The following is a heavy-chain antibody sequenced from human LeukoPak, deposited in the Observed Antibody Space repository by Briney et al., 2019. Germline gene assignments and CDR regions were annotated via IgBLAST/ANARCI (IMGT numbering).Heavy chain of an antibody. V-gene: IGHV3-74*01. Sequence: GGSLRLSCVASGFTFNTYWIHWVRQGPGKGLVWVSLTSTDGTTTTYADSVNGRFTVSRDNAKNTLYLQMNSLRAEDAAVYYCARGLAGAYRIMDVWGQGTAVTVS. J-gene: IGHJ6*02. CDR1: GFTFNTYW. CDR3: ARGLAGAYRIMDV. CDR2: TSTDGTTT. D-gene: IGHD6-19*01.